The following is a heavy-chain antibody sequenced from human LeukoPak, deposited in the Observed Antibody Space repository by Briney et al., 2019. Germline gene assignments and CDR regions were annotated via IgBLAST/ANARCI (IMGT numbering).Heavy chain of an antibody. Sequence: ASAKVSCKTSGYTFTSDGISWVRQAPGQGLEWMGWIGTYKGNTNYAQMFQGRVTMTTDTSTSTAYMELKNLRSDDTVVYYCARTPGMVVVKTFYCMDVWGQGTTVTVSS. CDR3: ARTPGMVVVKTFYCMDV. D-gene: IGHD3-22*01. V-gene: IGHV1-18*01. CDR2: IGTYKGNT. CDR1: GYTFTSDG. J-gene: IGHJ6*02.